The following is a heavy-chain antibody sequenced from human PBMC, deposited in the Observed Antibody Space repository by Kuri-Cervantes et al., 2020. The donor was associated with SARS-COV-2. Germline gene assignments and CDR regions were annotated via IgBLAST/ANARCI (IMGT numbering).Heavy chain of an antibody. CDR2: IIPIFGTA. CDR1: ADTFSSYA. J-gene: IGHJ1*01. V-gene: IGHV1-69*06. CDR3: ASRYCSSTSCREYFQH. D-gene: IGHD2-2*01. Sequence: SVTVSCKASADTFSSYAITWVRQAPGQGLEWLGRIIPIFGTANYAQKFQGRVTIIADKSTSTAYMELSSLRSEDTAVYYGASRYCSSTSCREYFQHWGQGTRVTSFS.